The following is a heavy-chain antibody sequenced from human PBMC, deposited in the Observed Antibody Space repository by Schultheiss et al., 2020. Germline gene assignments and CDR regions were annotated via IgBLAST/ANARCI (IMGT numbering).Heavy chain of an antibody. J-gene: IGHJ6*02. V-gene: IGHV3-21*01. CDR3: ASGLLFGPYYYGMDV. Sequence: GGSLRLSCAASGFAFSSYALHWVRRAPGKGLEWVSAISGSGGSTYYADSVKGRFTSSRDNAKNSLYLQMSSLRAEDTAVYYCASGLLFGPYYYGMDVWGQGTTVTVSS. CDR1: GFAFSSYA. CDR2: ISGSGGST. D-gene: IGHD2-21*02.